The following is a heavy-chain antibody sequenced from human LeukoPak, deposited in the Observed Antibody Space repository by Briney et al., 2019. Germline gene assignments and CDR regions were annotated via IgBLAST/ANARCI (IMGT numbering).Heavy chain of an antibody. J-gene: IGHJ4*02. CDR1: GFTFSNYE. D-gene: IGHD1-26*01. V-gene: IGHV3-7*01. CDR2: IKQDGSEK. CDR3: ARRNRVGAIGPQRLSDY. Sequence: GGSLRLSCAASGFTFSNYEMNWVRQAPGKGLEWVANIKQDGSEKYYVDSVKGRFTISRDNAKNSLYLQMNSLRAEDTAVYYCARRNRVGAIGPQRLSDYWGQGTLVTVSS.